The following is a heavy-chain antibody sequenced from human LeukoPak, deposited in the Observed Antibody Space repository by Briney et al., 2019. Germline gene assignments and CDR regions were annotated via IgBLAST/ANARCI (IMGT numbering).Heavy chain of an antibody. V-gene: IGHV4-39*01. J-gene: IGHJ4*02. CDR3: ARRGSYRADY. Sequence: SETLSLTCTVSGGSISSGTYYWGCIRQSPGKGLEWIASIHYSGRTNYNPSLKSRVTISVDTSKNQFSLKLSSVTAADTAVYYCARRGSYRADYWGQGSLVTVSS. CDR1: GGSISSGTYY. D-gene: IGHD3-16*02. CDR2: IHYSGRT.